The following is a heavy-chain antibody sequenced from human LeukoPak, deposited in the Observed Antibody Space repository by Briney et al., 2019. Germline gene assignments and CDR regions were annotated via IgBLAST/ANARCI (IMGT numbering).Heavy chain of an antibody. V-gene: IGHV3-11*05. CDR1: GFTFSDYY. Sequence: GGFLRLSCAASGFTFSDYYMSWIRQAPGKGLEWVSYISISSRYTNYADSVKGRFTISRDNAKNSLYLQMNSLRAEDTAVYYCARGNDILTAFDYWGQGTLVTVSS. CDR2: ISISSRYT. D-gene: IGHD3-9*01. CDR3: ARGNDILTAFDY. J-gene: IGHJ4*02.